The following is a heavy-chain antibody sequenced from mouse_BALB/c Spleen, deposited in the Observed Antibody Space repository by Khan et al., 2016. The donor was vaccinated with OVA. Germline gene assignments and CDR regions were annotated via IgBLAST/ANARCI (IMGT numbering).Heavy chain of an antibody. J-gene: IGHJ2*01. CDR3: AKGASFDD. CDR1: GYTFTNSG. D-gene: IGHD6-1*01. CDR2: INTYTGEP. Sequence: QIQLVQSGPELKKPGETVKISCKASGYTFTNSGMNWVKQAPGQGLKWMGWINTYTGEPTYADDFKGRFAFSLETSASTAYLQINNLKNEDTATDFCAKGASFDDWGEGTTLTVSS. V-gene: IGHV9-3-1*01.